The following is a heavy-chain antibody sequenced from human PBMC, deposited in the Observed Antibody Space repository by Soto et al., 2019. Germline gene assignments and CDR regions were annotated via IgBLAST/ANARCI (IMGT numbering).Heavy chain of an antibody. CDR2: INHDGSDK. D-gene: IGHD2-2*01. CDR1: GFTFSSYW. CDR3: ARGGTSNWPH. Sequence: GGSLRLSCAASGFTFSSYWMTWVRQAPGKGLEWVATINHDGSDKYYVDSVKGRFTISRDNAKNSLYLQVNSLRAEDTAVYYCARGGTSNWPHWGQGTLVTVSS. J-gene: IGHJ4*02. V-gene: IGHV3-7*01.